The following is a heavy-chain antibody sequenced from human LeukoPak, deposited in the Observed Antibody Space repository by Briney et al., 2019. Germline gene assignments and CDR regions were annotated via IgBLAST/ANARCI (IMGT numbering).Heavy chain of an antibody. D-gene: IGHD2-2*03. CDR1: GFTFSSYA. J-gene: IGHJ4*02. V-gene: IGHV3-23*01. Sequence: GGSLRLSCAASGFTFSSYAMNWVRQAPGKGLEWVSTLSGSGGSTYYADSVKGQFTISRDNSKNTLYLQMNSLRAEDTAIYYCAKSGSCSSTSCFRDYWGQGTLVTVSS. CDR3: AKSGSCSSTSCFRDY. CDR2: LSGSGGST.